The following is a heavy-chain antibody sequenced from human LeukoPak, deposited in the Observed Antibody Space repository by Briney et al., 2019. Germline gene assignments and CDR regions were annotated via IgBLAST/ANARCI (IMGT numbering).Heavy chain of an antibody. CDR1: GYTFSSNW. CDR2: IYPGDSDT. V-gene: IGHV5-51*01. D-gene: IGHD1-26*01. J-gene: IGHJ3*02. CDR3: ARHRVGIYSRNHAFDI. Sequence: GESLKISCKGSGYTFSSNWIGWVRQMPGKGLEWMGIIYPGDSDTRYSPSFQGQVTVSADKSSSTAYLQWSSLKASDTAMYYCARHRVGIYSRNHAFDIWGQGTMVTVSS.